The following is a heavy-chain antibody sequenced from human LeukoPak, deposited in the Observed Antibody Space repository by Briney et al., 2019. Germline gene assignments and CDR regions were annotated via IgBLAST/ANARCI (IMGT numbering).Heavy chain of an antibody. CDR1: GYSISSGYY. CDR3: ARAGLGYCSSTSCYATNFDY. Sequence: SETLSLTCTVSGYSISSGYYWGWIRQPPGKGLEWIGSIYHSGSTYYNPSLKSRVTISVDTSKNQFSLKLSSVTAADTAVYYCARAGLGYCSSTSCYATNFDYWGQGTLVTVSS. J-gene: IGHJ4*02. D-gene: IGHD2-2*01. CDR2: IYHSGST. V-gene: IGHV4-38-2*02.